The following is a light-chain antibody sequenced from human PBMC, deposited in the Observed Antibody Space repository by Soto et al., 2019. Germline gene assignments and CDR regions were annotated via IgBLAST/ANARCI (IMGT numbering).Light chain of an antibody. CDR2: GVT. CDR1: SSDVGGYNY. CDR3: SSYTTSTTLSAV. Sequence: QSVLTQPASVSGSPGQSITISCTGTSSDVGGYNYVSWYQQHPGKAPKLMIYGVTNRPSGVSNRFSGSKSGTTASLTISGLQAEDEADYYCSSYTTSTTLSAVFGGGTKLTVL. V-gene: IGLV2-14*01. J-gene: IGLJ2*01.